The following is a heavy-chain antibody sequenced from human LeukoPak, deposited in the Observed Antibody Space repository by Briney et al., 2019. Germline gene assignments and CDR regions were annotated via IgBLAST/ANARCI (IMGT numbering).Heavy chain of an antibody. D-gene: IGHD3-22*01. CDR3: ARSQGYYYDSSGYCWFDP. V-gene: IGHV4-39*07. Sequence: SETLSLTCTVSGGSISSSSYYWGWIRQPPGKGLESIGSIYYSGTTYYNPSLKSRVTISIDTSKNQFSLKLSSVTAADTAVYYCARSQGYYYDSSGYCWFDPWGQGTLVTVSS. CDR2: IYYSGTT. J-gene: IGHJ5*02. CDR1: GGSISSSSYY.